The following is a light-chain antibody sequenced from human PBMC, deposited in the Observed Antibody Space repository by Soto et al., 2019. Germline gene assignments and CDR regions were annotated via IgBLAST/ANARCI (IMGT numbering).Light chain of an antibody. V-gene: IGKV3-11*01. CDR2: DAS. CDR3: QQRSNWPPLT. CDR1: QSVSSY. Sequence: EIVLTQSPATLSFSPGERATLSCRARQSVSSYLAWYQQKPGQAPRLLIYDASNRATGIPARFSGSGSGTDFTLTISSLEPEDFAVYYCQQRSNWPPLTFGGGTKVDNK. J-gene: IGKJ4*01.